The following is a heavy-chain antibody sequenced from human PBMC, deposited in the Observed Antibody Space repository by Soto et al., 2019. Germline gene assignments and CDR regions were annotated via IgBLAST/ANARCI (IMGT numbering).Heavy chain of an antibody. D-gene: IGHD3-16*02. CDR3: ARAPPFGGVIVLY. J-gene: IGHJ4*02. V-gene: IGHV3-21*01. Sequence: GGSLRLSCAASGFTFSSYSMNWVRQAPGKGLEWVSSISSSSSYIYYADSVKGRFTISRDNAKNSLYLQMNSLRAEDTAVYYCARAPPFGGVIVLYWGQGTLVTVSS. CDR2: ISSSSSYI. CDR1: GFTFSSYS.